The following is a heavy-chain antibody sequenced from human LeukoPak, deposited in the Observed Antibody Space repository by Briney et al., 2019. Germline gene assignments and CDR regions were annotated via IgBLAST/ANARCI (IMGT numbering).Heavy chain of an antibody. V-gene: IGHV3-23*01. D-gene: IGHD6-19*01. CDR2: ISSSGGST. CDR1: GFTFSSYA. CDR3: AKSNLYSNGWCRY. Sequence: SGGSLRLSCAASGFTFSSYAMSWVRQAPGKGLEWVSAISSSGGSTYYADSVKGRFTISRDNSKNTLSLQMNSLRAEDTAVYYCAKSNLYSNGWCRYWGQGTLVTVSS. J-gene: IGHJ4*02.